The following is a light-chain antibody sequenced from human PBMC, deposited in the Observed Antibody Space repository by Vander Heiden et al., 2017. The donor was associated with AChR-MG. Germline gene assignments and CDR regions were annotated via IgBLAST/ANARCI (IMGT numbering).Light chain of an antibody. Sequence: QSALTQPPSASGSLGQSLTISCTATTRDIGGYDHVSWYQQHPGKVPKVIIYEVFKRPSGVPDRFSGSKTGNTASLTVSGLQAEDEADYYCASYADSATWVFGGGTKLTVL. J-gene: IGLJ3*02. CDR2: EVF. CDR1: TRDIGGYDH. V-gene: IGLV2-8*01. CDR3: ASYADSATWV.